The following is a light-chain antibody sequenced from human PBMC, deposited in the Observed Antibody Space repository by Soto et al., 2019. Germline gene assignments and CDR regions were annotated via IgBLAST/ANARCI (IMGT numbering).Light chain of an antibody. J-gene: IGKJ4*01. CDR3: KKYNSAPLT. CDR1: QSVSGW. V-gene: IGKV1-5*01. Sequence: DIQMTQSPSTPSASVGATVTVTCRASQSVSGWLAWYQQKPGEAPKLLIYDASALPRGVPERFSGSGSGTKFTLTIARLQPDEFATYDCKKYNSAPLTFGRGTKVDIK. CDR2: DAS.